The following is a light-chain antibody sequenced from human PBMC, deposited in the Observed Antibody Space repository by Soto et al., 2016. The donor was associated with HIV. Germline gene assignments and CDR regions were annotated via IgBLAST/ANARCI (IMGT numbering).Light chain of an antibody. J-gene: IGKJ2*03. V-gene: IGKV1-6*01. CDR1: QGIKNE. Sequence: AIQMTQSPSSLSASVGDRVTITCRASQGIKNELGWYQQKPGEAPKLLIYSASTLGSGVPLRFSGSGSGTDFTLTISSLQPEDSASYFCLQDYSYPYSFGLGDQAGD. CDR3: LQDYSYPYS. CDR2: SAS.